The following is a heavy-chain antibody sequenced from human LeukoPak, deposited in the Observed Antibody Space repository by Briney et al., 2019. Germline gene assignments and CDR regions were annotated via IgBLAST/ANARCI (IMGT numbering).Heavy chain of an antibody. CDR1: GGTFSSYA. CDR3: ARAPGEMATTFDY. V-gene: IGHV1-69*13. J-gene: IGHJ4*02. Sequence: ASVKVSCKASGGTFSSYAISWVRQAPGQGLEWMGGIIPVFGTANYAQKFQGRVTITADESTSTAYMELSSLRSEDTAVYYCARAPGEMATTFDYWGQGTLVTVSS. D-gene: IGHD5-24*01. CDR2: IIPVFGTA.